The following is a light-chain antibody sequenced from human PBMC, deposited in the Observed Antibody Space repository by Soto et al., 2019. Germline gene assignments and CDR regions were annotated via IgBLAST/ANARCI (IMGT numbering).Light chain of an antibody. CDR2: DVS. CDR1: SSDVGCNKY. J-gene: IGLJ1*01. V-gene: IGLV2-14*01. CDR3: SAFTGTTYV. Sequence: ALTQPASVSGSPGQSITISCTGSSSDVGCNKYVSWYQQYPGKAPKLMICDVSNRPSGVSNCFSGSKSGNTASLTISGLQAEDEADYYCSAFTGTTYVFGTGTKVTVL.